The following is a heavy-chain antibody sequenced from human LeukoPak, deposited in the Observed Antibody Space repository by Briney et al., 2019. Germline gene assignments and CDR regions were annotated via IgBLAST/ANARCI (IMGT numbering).Heavy chain of an antibody. CDR3: AKGRGYCTGGSCYSDY. Sequence: GGSLRLSCTASGFTFSNYAMSWVRQAPGKGLEWVSTISGSDGSTYYADTVKGRFTISRDNSKNTLYLQMNSLRVEDTAIYYCAKGRGYCTGGSCYSDYWGQGTLVTVSS. J-gene: IGHJ4*02. CDR1: GFTFSNYA. CDR2: ISGSDGST. V-gene: IGHV3-23*01. D-gene: IGHD2-15*01.